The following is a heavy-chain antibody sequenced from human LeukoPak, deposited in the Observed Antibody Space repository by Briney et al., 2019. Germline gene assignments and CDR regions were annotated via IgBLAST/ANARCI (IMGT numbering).Heavy chain of an antibody. CDR1: GGSFSGYY. Sequence: SETLSLTCAVYGGSFSGYYWSWIRQPPGKGLEWIGEINHSGSTNYNPSLKSRVTISVDTSKNQLSLKLSSVTAADTAGYYCARGGGGNIGLLLDYWGQGTLVTVSS. CDR2: INHSGST. D-gene: IGHD3-10*01. V-gene: IGHV4-34*01. J-gene: IGHJ4*02. CDR3: ARGGGGNIGLLLDY.